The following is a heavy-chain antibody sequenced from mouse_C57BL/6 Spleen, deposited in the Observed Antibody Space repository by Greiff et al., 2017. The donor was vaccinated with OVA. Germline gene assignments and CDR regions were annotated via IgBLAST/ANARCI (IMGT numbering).Heavy chain of an antibody. V-gene: IGHV2-2*01. J-gene: IGHJ1*03. CDR3: ARNTPTVRGLYWYFDV. CDR2: IWSGGST. Sequence: QVQLQQSGPGLVQPSQSLSITCTVSGFSLTSYGVHWVRQSPGKGLEWLGVIWSGGSTDYNAAFISRLSISKDNSKSQVFFKMNSLQADDTAIYYCARNTPTVRGLYWYFDVWGTGTTVTVSS. CDR1: GFSLTSYG. D-gene: IGHD1-1*01.